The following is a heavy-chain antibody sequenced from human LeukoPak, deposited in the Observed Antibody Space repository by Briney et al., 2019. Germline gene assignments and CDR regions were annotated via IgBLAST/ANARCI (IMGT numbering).Heavy chain of an antibody. Sequence: GGSLRLSCAASGFTFSGYAMSWVRQAPGKGLEWVSAISGSGGSTYYADSVKGRFTISRDNSKNTLYLQMNSLRAEDTAVYYCAKDHDYGDLIIDYWGQGTLVTVSS. CDR2: ISGSGGST. CDR1: GFTFSGYA. D-gene: IGHD4-17*01. J-gene: IGHJ4*02. CDR3: AKDHDYGDLIIDY. V-gene: IGHV3-23*01.